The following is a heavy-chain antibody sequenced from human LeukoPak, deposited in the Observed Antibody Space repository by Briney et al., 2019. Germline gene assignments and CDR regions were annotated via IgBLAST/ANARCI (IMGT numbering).Heavy chain of an antibody. V-gene: IGHV1-2*02. CDR3: ARAVLLGTDFDY. CDR1: GYTLTSYY. J-gene: IGHJ4*02. Sequence: ASVKVSCKASGYTLTSYYMHWVRQAPGQGLEWMGWINPNSGGTNYAQKFQGRVTMTRDTSISTAYMELSRLRSDDTAVYYCARAVLLGTDFDYWGQGTLVTVSA. CDR2: INPNSGGT. D-gene: IGHD5-18*01.